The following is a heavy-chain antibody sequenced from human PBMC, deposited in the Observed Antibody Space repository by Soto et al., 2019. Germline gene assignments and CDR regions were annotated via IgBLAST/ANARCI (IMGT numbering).Heavy chain of an antibody. CDR2: IYYSGST. CDR3: ATSYGNAWYTY. CDR1: GGSISSSSYY. Sequence: SETLSLTCTVSGGSISSSSYYWGWIRQPPGKGLEWIGSIYYSGSTYYNPSLKSRVTISVDTSKNQFTLKLSSVTAADTAVYYCATSYGNAWYTYWGQGTQVTVSS. V-gene: IGHV4-39*01. D-gene: IGHD6-13*01. J-gene: IGHJ4*02.